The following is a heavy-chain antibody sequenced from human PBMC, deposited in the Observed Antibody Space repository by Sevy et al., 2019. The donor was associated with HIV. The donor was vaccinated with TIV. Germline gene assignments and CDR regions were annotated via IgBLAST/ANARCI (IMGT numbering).Heavy chain of an antibody. V-gene: IGHV3-15*01. CDR3: ATDPIIVLMVTDGMDV. CDR1: GLTFTYAW. J-gene: IGHJ6*02. Sequence: GGSLRLSCAVSGLTFTYAWMSWVHQAPGKGLEWVGRIKSKVDGGTTDYGAPVKGRFTISRDDSKNTLYLQMNSLKTEDTAVYYCATDPIIVLMVTDGMDVWGQGTTVTVSS. D-gene: IGHD2-8*01. CDR2: IKSKVDGGTT.